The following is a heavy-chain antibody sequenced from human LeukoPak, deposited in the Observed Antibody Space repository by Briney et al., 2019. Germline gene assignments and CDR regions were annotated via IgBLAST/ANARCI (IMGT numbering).Heavy chain of an antibody. Sequence: SETLSLTCTVSGYSISTGYYWDWIRQPPGKGLEWIGTFYHGGSTYYNPSLKSRVTISVDTSKNQFSLKLSSVTAADTAVYYCARVSVRGVDYWGQGTLVTVSS. D-gene: IGHD3-10*01. V-gene: IGHV4-38-2*02. J-gene: IGHJ4*02. CDR2: FYHGGST. CDR1: GYSISTGYY. CDR3: ARVSVRGVDY.